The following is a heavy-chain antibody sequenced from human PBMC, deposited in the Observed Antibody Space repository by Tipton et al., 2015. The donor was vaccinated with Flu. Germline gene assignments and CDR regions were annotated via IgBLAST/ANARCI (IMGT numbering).Heavy chain of an antibody. CDR2: ISWNSGSI. Sequence: SLRLSCAASGFTFDDYAMHWVRQAPGKGLEWVSGISWNSGSIGYADSVKGRFTISRDNAKNSLYLQMNSLRAEDTALYYCAKDFSPRYYYDSSGYRRGGSYYYGMDVWGQGTTVTVSS. V-gene: IGHV3-9*01. D-gene: IGHD3-22*01. CDR3: AKDFSPRYYYDSSGYRRGGSYYYGMDV. J-gene: IGHJ6*02. CDR1: GFTFDDYA.